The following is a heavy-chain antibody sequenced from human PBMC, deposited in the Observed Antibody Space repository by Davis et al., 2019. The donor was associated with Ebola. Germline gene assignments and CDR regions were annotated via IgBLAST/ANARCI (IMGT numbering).Heavy chain of an antibody. Sequence: GGSLRLSCAASGFTFSSYSMNWVRQAPGKGLEWVSYISSSSSTIYYADSVKGRFTISRDNAKNSLYLQMNSLRDEDTAVYYCARAVVVIASLRFGWDGNAFDIWGQGTMVTVSS. CDR2: ISSSSSTI. D-gene: IGHD2-21*01. CDR3: ARAVVVIASLRFGWDGNAFDI. CDR1: GFTFSSYS. V-gene: IGHV3-48*02. J-gene: IGHJ3*02.